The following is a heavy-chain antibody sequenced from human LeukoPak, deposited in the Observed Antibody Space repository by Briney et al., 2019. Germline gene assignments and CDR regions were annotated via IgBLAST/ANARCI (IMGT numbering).Heavy chain of an antibody. V-gene: IGHV3-9*01. CDR1: GFTFYDYA. Sequence: GGSLRLSCAASGFTFYDYAMHWVRQAPGKGLEWVSGISWNSGSIGYADSVKGRFTISRDNAKNSLYLQMNSLRAEDTALYYCAKDGYNGWFDYWGQGTLVTVSS. CDR2: ISWNSGSI. CDR3: AKDGYNGWFDY. J-gene: IGHJ4*02. D-gene: IGHD5-24*01.